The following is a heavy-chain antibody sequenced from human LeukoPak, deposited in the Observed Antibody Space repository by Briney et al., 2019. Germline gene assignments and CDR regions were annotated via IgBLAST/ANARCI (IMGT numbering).Heavy chain of an antibody. CDR3: ARGRSYSAFDI. J-gene: IGHJ3*02. V-gene: IGHV1-18*01. CDR1: GYTFTSYG. CDR2: ISPYNGNT. Sequence: GASVKVSCKASGYTFTSYGISRVRQAPGQGLEWMGWISPYNGNTVYAQNLQGRVTMTTDTSTTTAYMELGSLRSDDTAVYYCARGRSYSAFDIWGQGTMVTVSS. D-gene: IGHD1-26*01.